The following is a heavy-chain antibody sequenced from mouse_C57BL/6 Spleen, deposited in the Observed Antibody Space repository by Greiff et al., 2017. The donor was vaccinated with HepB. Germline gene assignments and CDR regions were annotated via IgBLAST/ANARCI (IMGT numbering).Heavy chain of an antibody. CDR3: ARGYYGSRGGFAY. D-gene: IGHD1-1*01. CDR2: ISYDGSN. CDR1: GYSITSGYY. Sequence: EVQLQESGPGLVKPSQSLSLTCSVTGYSITSGYYWNWLRQFPGNKLEWMGYISYDGSNNYNPSLKNRISITRDTSKNQFFLKLNSVTTEDTATYYCARGYYGSRGGFAYWGQGTLVTVSA. V-gene: IGHV3-6*01. J-gene: IGHJ3*01.